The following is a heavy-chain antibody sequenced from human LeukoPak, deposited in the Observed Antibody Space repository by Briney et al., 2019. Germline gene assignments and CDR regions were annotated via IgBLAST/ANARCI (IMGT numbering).Heavy chain of an antibody. D-gene: IGHD4-11*01. CDR2: IWYDGSNK. CDR3: ARGNDYSPLDY. V-gene: IGHV3-33*01. Sequence: PGGSLRLSCAASGFTFSSYGMHWVRQAPGKGLEWVAVIWYDGSNKYYADSVKGRFTTSRDNSKNTLYLQMNSLRAEDTAVYHCARGNDYSPLDYWGQGTLVTVSS. CDR1: GFTFSSYG. J-gene: IGHJ4*02.